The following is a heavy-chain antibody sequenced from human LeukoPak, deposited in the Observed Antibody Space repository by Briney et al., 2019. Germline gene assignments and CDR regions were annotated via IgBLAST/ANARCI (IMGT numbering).Heavy chain of an antibody. Sequence: PGGSLRLSCAASGFTFDDYAMTWVRQAPGKGLEWVSSINWNGDSTGYADSVKGRFTISRDNAKNTLYLQMNSLRAEDTAVYYCARVLASYTPADYWGQGTLVTVSS. J-gene: IGHJ4*02. CDR3: ARVLASYTPADY. CDR2: INWNGDST. V-gene: IGHV3-20*04. CDR1: GFTFDDYA. D-gene: IGHD1-26*01.